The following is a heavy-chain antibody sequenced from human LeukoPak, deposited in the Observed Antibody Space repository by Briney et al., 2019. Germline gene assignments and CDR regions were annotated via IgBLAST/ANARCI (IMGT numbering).Heavy chain of an antibody. CDR1: GGSFSGYY. J-gene: IGHJ4*02. Sequence: SETLSLTCAVYGGSFSGYYWSWIRQPPGKGLEWVGEINHSGSTNYNPSLKSRVTISVDTSKNQFSLKLSYVTAADTAVYYCARGRTGDYVWGSYRYFDYWGQGTLVTVSS. D-gene: IGHD3-16*02. CDR3: ARGRTGDYVWGSYRYFDY. V-gene: IGHV4-34*01. CDR2: INHSGST.